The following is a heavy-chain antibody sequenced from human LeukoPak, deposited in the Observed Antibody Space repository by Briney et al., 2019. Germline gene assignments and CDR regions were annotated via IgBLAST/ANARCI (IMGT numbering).Heavy chain of an antibody. V-gene: IGHV4-30-2*01. CDR3: ARVGVYSSSYEGYYYYMDV. CDR2: IYHSGST. J-gene: IGHJ6*03. Sequence: PSQTLSLTCTVSGGSISSGGYYWSWIRQPPGKGLEWIGYIYHSGSTYYNPSLKSRVTISVDRSKNQFSLKLSSVTAADTAVYYCARVGVYSSSYEGYYYYMDVWGKGTTVTVSS. CDR1: GGSISSGGYY. D-gene: IGHD6-13*01.